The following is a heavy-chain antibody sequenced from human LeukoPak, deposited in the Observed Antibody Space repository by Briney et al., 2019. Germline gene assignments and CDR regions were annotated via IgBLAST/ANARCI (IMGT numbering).Heavy chain of an antibody. CDR1: GGTFSSYA. CDR3: ARDGSLKPDFDY. Sequence: GASVKVSCKASGGTFSSYAITWVRQAPGQGLEWMGRIIPIFGTANYAQKFQGRVTITTDESTSTAYMELSTLRSDDTAVYYCARDGSLKPDFDYWGQGTLVTVSS. V-gene: IGHV1-69*05. D-gene: IGHD5-12*01. CDR2: IIPIFGTA. J-gene: IGHJ4*02.